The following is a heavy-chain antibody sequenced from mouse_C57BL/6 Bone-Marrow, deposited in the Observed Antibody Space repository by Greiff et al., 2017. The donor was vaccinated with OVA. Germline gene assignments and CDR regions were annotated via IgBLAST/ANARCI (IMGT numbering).Heavy chain of an antibody. CDR1: GYTFTSYW. V-gene: IGHV1-50*01. Sequence: QVHVKQPGAELVKPGASVKLSCKASGYTFTSYWMQWVKQRPGQGLEWIGEIDPSDSYTNYNQKFKGKATLTVDTSSSTAYMQLSSLTSEDSAVYDCARDSSGYGAWFAYWGQGTLVTVSA. D-gene: IGHD3-2*02. CDR3: ARDSSGYGAWFAY. J-gene: IGHJ3*01. CDR2: IDPSDSYT.